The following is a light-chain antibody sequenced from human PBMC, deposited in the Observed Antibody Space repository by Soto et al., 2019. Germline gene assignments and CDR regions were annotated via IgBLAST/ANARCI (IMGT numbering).Light chain of an antibody. V-gene: IGKV4-1*01. J-gene: IGKJ1*01. CDR3: QQSNNWPWT. CDR2: WAS. Sequence: DIVMTKSPDSLTGSLGERATINCKSSQSLLYSSNNKNYLAWYQQKPGQPPKLLIHWASNREFGVPDRFSGSGSGTDFTLTISSLQSEDFAVYYCQQSNNWPWTFGQGTTGDIK. CDR1: QSLLYSSNNKNY.